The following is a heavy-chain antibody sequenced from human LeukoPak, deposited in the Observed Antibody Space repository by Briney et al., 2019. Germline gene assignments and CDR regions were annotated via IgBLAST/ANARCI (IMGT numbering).Heavy chain of an antibody. V-gene: IGHV3-23*01. Sequence: PGGSLRLSCAASGFTFSSYAMSWVRQAPGKGLEWVSAISGSGGSTYYADSVKGRFAISRDNAQNSFYLQMNSLETDDTAVYYCAKDSYSKGDYWGQGTLVTVSS. CDR1: GFTFSSYA. D-gene: IGHD4-11*01. CDR3: AKDSYSKGDY. CDR2: ISGSGGST. J-gene: IGHJ4*02.